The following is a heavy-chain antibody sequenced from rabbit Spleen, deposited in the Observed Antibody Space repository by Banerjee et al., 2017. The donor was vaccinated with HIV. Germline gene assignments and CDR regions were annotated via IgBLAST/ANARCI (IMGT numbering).Heavy chain of an antibody. CDR2: INTAASKH. D-gene: IGHD1-1*01. CDR1: GFSFSDGYV. Sequence: QEELEESGGGLVKPEGSLTLTCKASGFSFSDGYVMCWVRQAPGKGLEWIACINTAASKHADTTGKRGRTTIKTTSSTTVPQKMSRLTAAAAAKYFGTRDWTSAIGWNFYLWGPGTLVTVS. CDR3: TRDWTSAIGWNFYL. J-gene: IGHJ4*01. V-gene: IGHV1S45*01.